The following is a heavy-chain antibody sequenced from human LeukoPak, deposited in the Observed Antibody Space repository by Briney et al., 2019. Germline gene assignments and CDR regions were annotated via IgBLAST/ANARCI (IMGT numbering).Heavy chain of an antibody. CDR3: ARVVGTNGVGFDY. CDR1: GYTFISNV. Sequence: ASVKVSCKASGYTFISNVITWVRQAPGQGLEWMGWISTYNGNTNYAQKFQGRVTMTTDTSTSTAYMELRSLRSDDTAVYYCARVVGTNGVGFDYWGQGTLVTVSS. V-gene: IGHV1-18*01. D-gene: IGHD2-8*01. CDR2: ISTYNGNT. J-gene: IGHJ4*02.